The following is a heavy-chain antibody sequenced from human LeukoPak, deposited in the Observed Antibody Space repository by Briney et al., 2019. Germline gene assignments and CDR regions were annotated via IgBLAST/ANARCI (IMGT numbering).Heavy chain of an antibody. D-gene: IGHD4-17*01. J-gene: IGHJ4*02. V-gene: IGHV3-23*01. Sequence: QPGGSLRLSCAASGFIFSNYAMTWVRQAPGKGLEWVSAIGGSGASTYYADSVKGRFTISRDNSKNTVYLQMNSLRAEDTAVYYCAKNSARTTVTTGLSYWGQGTLVTVSS. CDR3: AKNSARTTVTTGLSY. CDR2: IGGSGAST. CDR1: GFIFSNYA.